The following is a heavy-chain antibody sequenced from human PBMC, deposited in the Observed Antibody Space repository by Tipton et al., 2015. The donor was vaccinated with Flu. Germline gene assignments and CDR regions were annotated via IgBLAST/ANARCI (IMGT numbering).Heavy chain of an antibody. D-gene: IGHD1-26*01. Sequence: TLSLTCTVSGGSISSGSYYWSWIRQPAGKGLEWIGRIYTSGSTNYNPSLKSRVTISVDTSKNQFSLKLSSVTAADTAVYYCAREGYKSGRYGRFDYWGQGTLVTVSS. V-gene: IGHV4-61*02. CDR2: IYTSGST. J-gene: IGHJ4*02. CDR1: GGSISSGSYY. CDR3: AREGYKSGRYGRFDY.